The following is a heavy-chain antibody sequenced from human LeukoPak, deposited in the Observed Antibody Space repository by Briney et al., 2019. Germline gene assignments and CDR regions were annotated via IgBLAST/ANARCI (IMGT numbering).Heavy chain of an antibody. V-gene: IGHV4-39*01. D-gene: IGHD3-9*01. Sequence: SETLSLTCTVSGGSISSSSYYWGWIRQPPGKGLEWIGSIYYSGSTYYNPSLKSRVTISVDTSKNQFSLKLSSVTAADTAVYYCARQDYDILTGYYIPYFDYWGQGTLVTVSS. CDR2: IYYSGST. J-gene: IGHJ4*02. CDR1: GGSISSSSYY. CDR3: ARQDYDILTGYYIPYFDY.